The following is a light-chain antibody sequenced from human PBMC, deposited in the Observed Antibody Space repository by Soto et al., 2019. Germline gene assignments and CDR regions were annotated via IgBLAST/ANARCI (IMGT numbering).Light chain of an antibody. CDR1: QSVSSS. J-gene: IGKJ5*01. CDR2: QAS. CDR3: QQSYSTPIT. V-gene: IGKV1-5*03. Sequence: MTQSPATLSVSPGERVTLSCRASQSVSSSLAWYQQKPGKAPKLLIYQASSLERGVPSRFSGSGSGTEFTLTISSLQPDDFATYYCQQSYSTPITFGQGTRLEIK.